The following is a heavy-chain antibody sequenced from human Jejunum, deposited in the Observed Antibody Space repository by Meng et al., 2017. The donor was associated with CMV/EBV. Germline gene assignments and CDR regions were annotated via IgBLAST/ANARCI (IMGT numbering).Heavy chain of an antibody. D-gene: IGHD5-12*01. CDR1: INHYA. Sequence: INHYAMSWVRQAPGQGLAWMGGIISVDGTTKYAEKFRDRVAITADKSTTTAYLEMSSLRSDDTALYYCATPVKHYAAWGGYPPFDFWGQGTLVTVSS. CDR3: ATPVKHYAAWGGYPPFDF. V-gene: IGHV1-69*06. J-gene: IGHJ4*02. CDR2: IISVDGTT.